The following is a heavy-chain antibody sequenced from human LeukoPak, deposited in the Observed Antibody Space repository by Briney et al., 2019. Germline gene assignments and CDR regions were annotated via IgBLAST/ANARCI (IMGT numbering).Heavy chain of an antibody. CDR2: IRYDGSNK. CDR1: GFTFSSYG. V-gene: IGHV3-30*02. CDR3: AKEGPLRFLEWFLHYFDY. D-gene: IGHD3-3*01. Sequence: GGSLRLSCAASGFTFSSYGMHWVRQAPGKGLEWVAFIRYDGSNKYYADSVKGRFTISRDNSKNTLYLQMNSLRAEDTAVYYCAKEGPLRFLEWFLHYFDYWGQGTLVTVSS. J-gene: IGHJ4*02.